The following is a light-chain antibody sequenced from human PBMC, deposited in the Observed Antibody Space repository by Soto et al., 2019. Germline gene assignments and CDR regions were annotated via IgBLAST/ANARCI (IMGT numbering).Light chain of an antibody. CDR1: QSVSSSY. J-gene: IGKJ1*01. V-gene: IGKV3-20*01. CDR3: QQFSSFSRT. Sequence: IVLTPSPGTLSFSPGGRAPLSCRASQSVSSSYLAWYQQKHGQAPRLLIYGASSRATGIPDRFSGSGSGTDFTLTISSLQPDDFATYYCQQFSSFSRTFGQGTKVDIK. CDR2: GAS.